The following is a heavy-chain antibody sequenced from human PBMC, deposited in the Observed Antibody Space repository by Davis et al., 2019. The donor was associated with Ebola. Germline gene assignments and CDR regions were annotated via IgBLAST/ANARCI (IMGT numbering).Heavy chain of an antibody. CDR1: GGTFSTYS. CDR3: ARDRFIRITMVRGVIGWFDP. Sequence: AASVKVSCKVSGGTFSTYSISWVRQAPGQGLEWMGWINTNTGNPTYAQGFTGRFVFSLDTSVSTAYLQISSLKAEDTAVYYCARDRFIRITMVRGVIGWFDPWGQGTLVTVSS. V-gene: IGHV7-4-1*02. J-gene: IGHJ5*02. CDR2: INTNTGNP. D-gene: IGHD3-10*01.